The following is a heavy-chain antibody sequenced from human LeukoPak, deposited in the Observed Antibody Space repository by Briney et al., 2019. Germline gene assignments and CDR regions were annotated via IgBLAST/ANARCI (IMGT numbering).Heavy chain of an antibody. CDR2: INHSGST. CDR1: GGSFSGYY. Sequence: SETLSLTCAVYGGSFSGYYWSWIRQPPGKGLEWIGEINHSGSTNYNPSLKSRVTISVDTSKNQFSLKLSSVTATDTAVYYCARGSWIQLGFDYWGQGTLVTVSS. D-gene: IGHD5-18*01. J-gene: IGHJ4*02. CDR3: ARGSWIQLGFDY. V-gene: IGHV4-34*01.